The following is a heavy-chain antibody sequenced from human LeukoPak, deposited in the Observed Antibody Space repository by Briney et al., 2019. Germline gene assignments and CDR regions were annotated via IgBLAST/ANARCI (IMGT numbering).Heavy chain of an antibody. D-gene: IGHD3-10*01. CDR1: GGSISSGSYY. CDR2: IYTSGST. Sequence: SETLSLTCTVSGGSISSGSYYWSWIRQPAGKGLEWIGRIYTSGSTNYNPSLKSRVTISVDTSKNQFSLKLSSVTAADTAVYYCARGRYYYGSGFFYWGQGTLVTVSS. CDR3: ARGRYYYGSGFFY. V-gene: IGHV4-61*02. J-gene: IGHJ4*02.